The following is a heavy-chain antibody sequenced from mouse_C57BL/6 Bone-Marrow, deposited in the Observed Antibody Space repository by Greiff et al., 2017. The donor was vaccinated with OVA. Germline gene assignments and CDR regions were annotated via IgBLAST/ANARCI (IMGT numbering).Heavy chain of an antibody. J-gene: IGHJ1*03. CDR3: ARDGLYYGSSPLPFDV. CDR1: GFTFSDYY. Sequence: DVKLVEESEGGLVQPGSSMKLSCTASGFTFSDYYMAWVRQVPEKGLEWVANINYDGSSTYYLDSLKSRFIISRDNAKNMLYLQMSSLKSEDTATYYCARDGLYYGSSPLPFDVWGTGTTVTVSS. D-gene: IGHD1-1*01. CDR2: INYDGSST. V-gene: IGHV5-16*01.